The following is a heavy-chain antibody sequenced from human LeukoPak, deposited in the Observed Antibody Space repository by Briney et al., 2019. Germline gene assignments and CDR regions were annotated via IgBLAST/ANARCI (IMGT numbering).Heavy chain of an antibody. Sequence: GGSLRLSCAASGFIFSDYAMNWVRQAPGKGLEWVSFISISSSPIFYADSVKGRSTISRDNANNSLYLQMNTLRAEDTAVYYCARGYCPNGICYSTDAFDNWGQGTMVTVSS. CDR1: GFIFSDYA. D-gene: IGHD2-8*01. J-gene: IGHJ3*02. CDR2: ISISSSPI. V-gene: IGHV3-21*01. CDR3: ARGYCPNGICYSTDAFDN.